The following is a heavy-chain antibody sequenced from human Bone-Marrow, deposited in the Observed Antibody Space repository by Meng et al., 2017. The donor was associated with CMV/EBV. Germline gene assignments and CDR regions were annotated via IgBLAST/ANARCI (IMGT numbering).Heavy chain of an antibody. J-gene: IGHJ5*02. CDR2: IVVGSGNT. CDR3: AADPAESGYDSKA. CDR1: GFTFTSSA. V-gene: IGHV1-58*01. D-gene: IGHD5-12*01. Sequence: SVKVSCKASGFTFTSSAVQWVRQARGQRLEWIGWIVVGSGNTNYAQKFQERVTITRDMSTSTAYMELSSLRSEDTAVYYCAADPAESGYDSKAWGQGTLVTGYS.